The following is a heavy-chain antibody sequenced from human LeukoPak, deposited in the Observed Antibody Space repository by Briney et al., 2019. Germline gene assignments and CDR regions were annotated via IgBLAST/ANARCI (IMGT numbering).Heavy chain of an antibody. CDR3: ARVVTPRYCTRPSCYWKGWFDP. CDR2: IIPIFGTS. D-gene: IGHD2-8*01. Sequence: ASVKVSCKASGGTLSRYAISWVRQAPGQGLEWMGGIIPIFGTSNYAQKFQGRVTITADESASTAYMELSSLRSDDTAVYNCARVVTPRYCTRPSCYWKGWFDPWGQGTLVTVSS. CDR1: GGTLSRYA. V-gene: IGHV1-69*13. J-gene: IGHJ5*02.